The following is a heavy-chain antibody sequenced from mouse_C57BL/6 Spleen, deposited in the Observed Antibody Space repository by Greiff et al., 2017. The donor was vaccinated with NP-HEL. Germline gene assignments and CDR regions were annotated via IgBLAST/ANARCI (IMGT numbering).Heavy chain of an antibody. Sequence: EVQLQQSGPELVKPGASVKIPCKASGYTFTDYNMDWVKQSHGKSLEWIGDINPNNGGTIYNQKFKGKATLTVDKSSSTAYMELRSLTSEDTAVYYCARVGIYYYGSSLYYAMDYWGQGTSVTVSS. V-gene: IGHV1-18*01. CDR3: ARVGIYYYGSSLYYAMDY. D-gene: IGHD1-1*01. J-gene: IGHJ4*01. CDR1: GYTFTDYN. CDR2: INPNNGGT.